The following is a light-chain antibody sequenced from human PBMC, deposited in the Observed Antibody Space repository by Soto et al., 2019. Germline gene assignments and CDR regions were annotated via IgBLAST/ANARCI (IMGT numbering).Light chain of an antibody. Sequence: EIVLTQSPGTLSLSPGERATLSCRASQSVDSSYLAWYQQKPGQAPRLHIYGAASRATGISDRFSGSGSGSDFSLTISRLDPEESAVYYCKQYGRQPLTFGQGTKVEI. V-gene: IGKV3-20*01. CDR3: KQYGRQPLT. J-gene: IGKJ1*01. CDR1: QSVDSSY. CDR2: GAA.